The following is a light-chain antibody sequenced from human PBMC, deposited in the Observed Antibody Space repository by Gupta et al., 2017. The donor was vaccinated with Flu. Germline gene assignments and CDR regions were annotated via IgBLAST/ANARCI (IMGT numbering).Light chain of an antibody. J-gene: IGLJ1*01. CDR2: DVS. Sequence: SAPTQPPSVSESPGQSVTIYCTGTSSDVGAYNYVSWYQHHPGKAPKVMIYDVSLRPSGVPDRFSGSKSANTASLTISGLQAEDEADYYCCSYAGSSTFVFGTGTKVTVL. CDR1: SSDVGAYNY. V-gene: IGLV2-11*01. CDR3: CSYAGSSTFV.